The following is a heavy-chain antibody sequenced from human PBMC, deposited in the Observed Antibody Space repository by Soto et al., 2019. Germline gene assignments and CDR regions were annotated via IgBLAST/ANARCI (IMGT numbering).Heavy chain of an antibody. V-gene: IGHV3-11*01. CDR2: ISSSSGTI. D-gene: IGHD6-13*01. CDR3: ARGTYRSKTDFDY. J-gene: IGHJ4*02. CDR1: GFTFSDYY. Sequence: GGSLRLSCAASGFTFSDYYMTWIRQAPGSGLEWVSYISSSSGTISYANSVKGRFAISRDNAQNSLYLQMTSLRAEDTAVYYCARGTYRSKTDFDYWGQGTLVTVSS.